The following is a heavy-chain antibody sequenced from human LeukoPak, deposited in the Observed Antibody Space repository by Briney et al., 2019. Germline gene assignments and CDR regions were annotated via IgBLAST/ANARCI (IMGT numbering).Heavy chain of an antibody. V-gene: IGHV3-23*01. J-gene: IGHJ4*02. CDR2: ISGDGGST. CDR1: GFTFSSYA. Sequence: GGSLRLSCAASGFTFSSYAMSWVRQAPGKGLEWVSGISGDGGSTYYADSVQGRFTISRDNSKNTLYLQMNSLRAEDTAVYYCAKLSATVTTSHFDYWGQGTLVTVSS. D-gene: IGHD4-17*01. CDR3: AKLSATVTTSHFDY.